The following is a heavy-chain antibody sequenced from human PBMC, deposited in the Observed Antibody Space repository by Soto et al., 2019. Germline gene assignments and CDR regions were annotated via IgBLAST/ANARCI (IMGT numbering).Heavy chain of an antibody. J-gene: IGHJ4*02. Sequence: SVRVSCKASGGTFSSYSISWVRQAPGQGLEWMGGIIPIFGTANYAQKFQGRVTITADESTSTAYMELSSLRSEDTAVYYCAIEYSSSPPYYPIGYWGQGTLVTVSS. V-gene: IGHV1-69*13. D-gene: IGHD6-6*01. CDR3: AIEYSSSPPYYPIGY. CDR1: GGTFSSYS. CDR2: IIPIFGTA.